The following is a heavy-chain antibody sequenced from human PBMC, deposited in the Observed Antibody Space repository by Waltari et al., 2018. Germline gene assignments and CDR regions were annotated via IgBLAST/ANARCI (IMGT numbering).Heavy chain of an antibody. D-gene: IGHD3-3*01. J-gene: IGHJ5*02. CDR2: INHSGST. Sequence: QVQLQQWGAGLLKPSETLSLTCAVYGGSFSGYYWSWIRQPPGKGLEWIGEINHSGSTNYNPFLKSRVTISVDTSKNQFSLKLSSVTAADTAVYYCARDLGRPGVLEWLRRVFDPWGQGTLVTVSS. CDR3: ARDLGRPGVLEWLRRVFDP. CDR1: GGSFSGYY. V-gene: IGHV4-34*01.